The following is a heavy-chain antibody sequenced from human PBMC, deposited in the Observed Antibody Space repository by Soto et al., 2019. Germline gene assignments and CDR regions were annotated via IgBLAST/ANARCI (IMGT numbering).Heavy chain of an antibody. CDR3: ARARDGYNFLYEPT. CDR1: GFTVSSNY. V-gene: IGHV3-53*01. D-gene: IGHD5-12*01. CDR2: SYSGGST. J-gene: IGHJ4*02. Sequence: GGSLRLSCLASGFTVSSNYMSWCRQAPGKGLEWVSVSYSGGSTDYADSVKGRFTISRDNSKNTLYLQMNSLRAEDTAVYYCARARDGYNFLYEPTWGQGTLVTVSS.